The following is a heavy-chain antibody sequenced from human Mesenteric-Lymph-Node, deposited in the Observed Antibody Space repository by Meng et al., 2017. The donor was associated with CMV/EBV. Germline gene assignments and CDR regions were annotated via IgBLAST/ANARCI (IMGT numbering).Heavy chain of an antibody. CDR1: GSSINSGDYY. V-gene: IGHV4-30-4*08. CDR3: ARDSLTRDAFDI. J-gene: IGHJ3*02. CDR2: ISYSGGT. Sequence: SCTVSGSSINSGDYYWTWIRQSPGKGLEYIGHISYSGGTYYSPSLKSRLTMSGDTSKNQFSLNLSSVTAADTAVYYCARDSLTRDAFDIWGQGTLVTVSS.